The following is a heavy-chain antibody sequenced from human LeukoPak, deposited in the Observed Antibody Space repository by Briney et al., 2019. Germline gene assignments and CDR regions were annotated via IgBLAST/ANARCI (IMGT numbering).Heavy chain of an antibody. D-gene: IGHD3-10*01. Sequence: ASVKVSCKASGYTFTSYGISWVRQAPGQGLEWMGLINPNSGDTNYAQEFQGRVTMTSDTSISTAYMELSRLRSDDTAVFYCARTYYYGSGTYYGDYWGQGTLVTVSS. V-gene: IGHV1-2*02. CDR2: INPNSGDT. CDR3: ARTYYYGSGTYYGDY. J-gene: IGHJ4*02. CDR1: GYTFTSYG.